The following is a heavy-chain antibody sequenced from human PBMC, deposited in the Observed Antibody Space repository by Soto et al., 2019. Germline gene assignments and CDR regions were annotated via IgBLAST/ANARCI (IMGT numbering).Heavy chain of an antibody. CDR2: VYSGGGT. V-gene: IGHV4-59*01. D-gene: IGHD3-10*01. J-gene: IGHJ4*02. CDR1: GGSLRGYS. CDR3: AGEISGGFRFDF. Sequence: SETLSLTCTVSGGSLRGYSWSWIRQSPGKGLEWIGYVYSGGGTNYSPSFMGRVTISVDTTDNQFSLKLNSVTAADTAVYYCAGEISGGFRFDFWGRGTLVTVSS.